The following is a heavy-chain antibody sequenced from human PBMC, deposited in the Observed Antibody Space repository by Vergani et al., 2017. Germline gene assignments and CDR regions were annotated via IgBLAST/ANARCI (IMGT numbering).Heavy chain of an antibody. V-gene: IGHV4-38-2*01. Sequence: QVQLQESGPGLLKAADTLSLTCDVSGFSITRGYYWGWVRQFPGKGLEWIGSVFHLGTVYYNPSLRSRVSISVDAYNVFSLKLTSVTAADTAIYYCARHRGSGGFFPSSYFYGMDVWGHGTTVTVSS. D-gene: IGHD3-10*01. CDR1: GFSITRGYY. CDR2: VFHLGTV. J-gene: IGHJ6*02. CDR3: ARHRGSGGFFPSSYFYGMDV.